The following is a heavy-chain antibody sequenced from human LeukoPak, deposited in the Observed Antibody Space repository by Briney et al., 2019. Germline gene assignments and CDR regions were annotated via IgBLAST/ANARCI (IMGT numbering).Heavy chain of an antibody. D-gene: IGHD3-22*01. J-gene: IGHJ4*02. CDR3: AREAAYCYDSSGYSPFDY. V-gene: IGHV1-2*02. CDR2: INPNSGGT. CDR1: GYTSTGYY. Sequence: ASVKVSCKASGYTSTGYYMHWVRQAPGQGLEWMGWINPNSGGTNYAQKFQGRVTMTRDTSISTAYMELSRLRSDDTAVYYCAREAAYCYDSSGYSPFDYWGQGTLVTVSS.